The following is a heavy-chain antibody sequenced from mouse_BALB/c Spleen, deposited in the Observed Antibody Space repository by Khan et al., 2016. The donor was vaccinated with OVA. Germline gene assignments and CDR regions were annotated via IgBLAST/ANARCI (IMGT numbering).Heavy chain of an antibody. CDR2: VSTGGGYT. D-gene: IGHD1-1*01. CDR1: GFTFSTYG. CDR3: TRRAYYYDSEGFAY. J-gene: IGHJ3*01. V-gene: IGHV5-6*01. Sequence: EVQRVESGGDLVKPGGSLKLSCAASGFTFSTYGMSWVRQTPDKRLEWVATVSTGGGYTYYPDSVKGRFTISRDNAKNTLYLQMSGLKSEDTAMFYCTRRAYYYDSEGFAYWGQGTLVTVSA.